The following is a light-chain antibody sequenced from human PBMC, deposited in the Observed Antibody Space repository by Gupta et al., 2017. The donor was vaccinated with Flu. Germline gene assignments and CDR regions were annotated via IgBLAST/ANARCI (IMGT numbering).Light chain of an antibody. V-gene: IGKV1-5*03. CDR3: QQYNSYSRDS. CDR1: QSISSW. CDR2: KAS. Sequence: SETLADRVTITCRTSQSISSWLAWYQQKPGKAPKLLIYKASFLESGVPLRFSGSGSGTEFTLTISGLQPDDFATYYCQQYNSYSRDSFGQGTKLEIK. J-gene: IGKJ2*03.